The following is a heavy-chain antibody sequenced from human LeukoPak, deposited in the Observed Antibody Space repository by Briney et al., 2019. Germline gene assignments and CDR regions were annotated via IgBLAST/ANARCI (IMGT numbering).Heavy chain of an antibody. V-gene: IGHV2-5*01. CDR2: IYWNDDK. D-gene: IGHD3-10*01. Sequence: SGPTLVKPTQTLTLSCTFSGFSLSTSGVGVGWIRQPPGKALEWLALIYWNDDKLYSPSLKSRLTITKDTSKNQVVLTMTNMDPVDTATYYCAHTRITMVRGVVFDYWGQGTLVTVSS. CDR3: AHTRITMVRGVVFDY. J-gene: IGHJ4*02. CDR1: GFSLSTSGVG.